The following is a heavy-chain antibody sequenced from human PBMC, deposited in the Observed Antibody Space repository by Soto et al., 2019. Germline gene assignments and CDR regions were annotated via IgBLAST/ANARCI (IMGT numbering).Heavy chain of an antibody. CDR3: VILISEGWDS. CDR2: ISHDGSNA. D-gene: IGHD2-15*01. CDR1: GFTFSSYG. V-gene: IGHV3-30*03. Sequence: GGSLRLSCEASGFTFSSYGMHWVRQAPGKGLVWVAVISHDGSNAFYADSVKGRFTISRDNSKNTLYLQMSSLRAEDTAVYYCVILISEGWDSWGQGVLVTVSS. J-gene: IGHJ4*02.